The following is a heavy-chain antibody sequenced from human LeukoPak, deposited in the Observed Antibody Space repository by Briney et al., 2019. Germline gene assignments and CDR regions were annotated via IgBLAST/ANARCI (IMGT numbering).Heavy chain of an antibody. V-gene: IGHV1-18*01. D-gene: IGHD1-26*01. CDR1: GYTFTSYG. J-gene: IGHJ4*02. CDR2: ISAYNGNT. Sequence: ASVKVSCKASGYTFTSYGISWVRQAPGQGLEWMGWISAYNGNTNYAQKLQGRVTMTTDTSTSTAYMELRSLRPDDTAVYYCAGSDSGSYTPPFDYWGQGTLVTVSS. CDR3: AGSDSGSYTPPFDY.